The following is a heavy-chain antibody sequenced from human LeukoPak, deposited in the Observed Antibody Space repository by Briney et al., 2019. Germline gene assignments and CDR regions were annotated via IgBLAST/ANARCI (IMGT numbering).Heavy chain of an antibody. D-gene: IGHD2-2*01. CDR2: ISYSGGT. V-gene: IGHV4-59*01. CDR3: ARVSVVVPANYGIDV. Sequence: SETLSLTCTVSGGFISSYYWSWIRQPPGKGLEWIGYISYSGGTNYNPSLKSRVTISADASKNQFSLKLSSVTAADTAVYYCARVSVVVPANYGIDVWGQGTTVTVSS. J-gene: IGHJ6*02. CDR1: GGFISSYY.